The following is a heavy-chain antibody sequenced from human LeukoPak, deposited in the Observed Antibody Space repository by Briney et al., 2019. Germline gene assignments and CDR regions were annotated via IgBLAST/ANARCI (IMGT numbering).Heavy chain of an antibody. J-gene: IGHJ4*02. V-gene: IGHV4-34*01. CDR1: GGSLSGSY. CDR3: ARDPCSSINCPLRF. D-gene: IGHD2-2*01. CDR2: INHSGRT. Sequence: SETLSLTCAVSGGSLSGSYCTWVRQSPGEGLEWIGEINHSGRTNYNPSLQSRVTISLDTTRSQFSLILRSVTAADTAVYYRARDPCSSINCPLRFWGQGTLVTVSS.